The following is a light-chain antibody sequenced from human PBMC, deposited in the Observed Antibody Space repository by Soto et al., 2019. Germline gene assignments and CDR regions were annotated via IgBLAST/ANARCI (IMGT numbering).Light chain of an antibody. CDR2: GAS. J-gene: IGKJ3*01. V-gene: IGKV3-20*01. CDR3: HHYSSSTPEFT. Sequence: DIVLTQSPATLSLSPGDRATLSCRASQSVSNSYLAWYQQRRGHAPRLLIVGASYRAIDVPARFSGSGSGTDFTLTITIRELEDFAVDYCHHYSSSTPEFTFGHGTKVDSK. CDR1: QSVSNSY.